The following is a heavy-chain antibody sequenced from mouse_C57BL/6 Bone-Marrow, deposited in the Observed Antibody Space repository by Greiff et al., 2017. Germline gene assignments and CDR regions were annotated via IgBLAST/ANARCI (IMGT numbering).Heavy chain of an antibody. V-gene: IGHV1-85*01. D-gene: IGHD1-1*01. CDR2: IYPRDGST. CDR3: ARLGFDGSSGDWYFDV. J-gene: IGHJ1*03. CDR1: GYTFTSYD. Sequence: VQLQQPGPELVKPGASVKLSCKASGYTFTSYDINWVKQRPGQGLEWIGWIYPRDGSTKYNEKFKGKATLTVDTSSSTASMELHSLTSEDSAVYVCARLGFDGSSGDWYFDVWGTGTTVTVSS.